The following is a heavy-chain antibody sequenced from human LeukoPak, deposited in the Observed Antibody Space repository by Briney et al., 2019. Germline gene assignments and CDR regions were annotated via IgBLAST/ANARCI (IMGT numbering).Heavy chain of an antibody. J-gene: IGHJ4*02. V-gene: IGHV3-7*03. Sequence: GGSLRLSCAASGFTSASYWMTWVRQAPGKGLEWVANINQDGYEKYYVDSVKGRFTISRDNAKNSLYLQMNSLRAEDTAVYYCARTGHRFDYWGQGTLVTVSS. D-gene: IGHD3-10*01. CDR3: ARTGHRFDY. CDR1: GFTSASYW. CDR2: INQDGYEK.